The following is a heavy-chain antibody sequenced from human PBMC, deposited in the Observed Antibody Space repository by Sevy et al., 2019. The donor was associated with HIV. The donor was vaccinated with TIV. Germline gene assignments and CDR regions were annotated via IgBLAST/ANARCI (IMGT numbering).Heavy chain of an antibody. Sequence: SETLSLTCTVSGGSISSSSIYWGWFRQSPGKGLDYIGSIFHGGDTYYNPSLKSRVTISVDTSKNQFSLKMTSVTAADTAVYYCARHFYSNGMDVWGQGTTVTVSS. CDR2: IFHGGDT. CDR1: GGSISSSSIY. D-gene: IGHD1-26*01. CDR3: ARHFYSNGMDV. V-gene: IGHV4-39*01. J-gene: IGHJ6*02.